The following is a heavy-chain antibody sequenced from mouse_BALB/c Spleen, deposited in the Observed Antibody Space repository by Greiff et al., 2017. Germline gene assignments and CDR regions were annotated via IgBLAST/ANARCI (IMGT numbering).Heavy chain of an antibody. CDR1: GFAFSSYD. CDR2: ISSGGGST. CDR3: ARRTGAYYFDY. J-gene: IGHJ2*01. Sequence: DVMLVESGGGLVKPGGSLKLSCAASGFAFSSYDMSWVRQTPEKRLEWVAYISSGGGSTYYPDTVKCRFTISRDNAKNTLYLQMSSLKSEDTAMYYCARRTGAYYFDYWGQGTTLTVSS. V-gene: IGHV5-12-1*01. D-gene: IGHD4-1*01.